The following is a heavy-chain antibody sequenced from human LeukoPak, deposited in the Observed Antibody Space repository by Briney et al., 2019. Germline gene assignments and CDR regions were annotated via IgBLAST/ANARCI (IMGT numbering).Heavy chain of an antibody. CDR1: GYTFTGYY. Sequence: GASVKVSCKASGYTFTGYYMHWVRQAPGQGLEWMGWISAYNGNTNYAQKLQGRVTMTTDTSTSTAYMELRSLRSDDTAVYYCARTYYDFWSGYYTGPTKMYNWFDPWGQGTLVTVSS. CDR3: ARTYYDFWSGYYTGPTKMYNWFDP. D-gene: IGHD3-3*01. CDR2: ISAYNGNT. J-gene: IGHJ5*02. V-gene: IGHV1-18*04.